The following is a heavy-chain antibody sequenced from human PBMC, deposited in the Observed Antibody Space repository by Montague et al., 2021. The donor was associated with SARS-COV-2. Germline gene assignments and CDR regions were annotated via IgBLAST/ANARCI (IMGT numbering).Heavy chain of an antibody. CDR2: INHSGTT. CDR3: ARWDPQTLTLIGLRGKSASDY. CDR1: GGSFSGYY. Sequence: SETLSLTCAVYGGSFSGYYWTWIRQYPGKGLEWIAEINHSGTTNYNFNPSLRSRVTISVDTSKSQFSLKLSSVTAADTGVYYCARWDPQTLTLIGLRGKSASDYWGQGTLATVSS. V-gene: IGHV4-34*01. D-gene: IGHD4-23*01. J-gene: IGHJ4*02.